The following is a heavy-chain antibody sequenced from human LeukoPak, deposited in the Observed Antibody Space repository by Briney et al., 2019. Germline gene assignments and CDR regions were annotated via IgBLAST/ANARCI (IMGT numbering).Heavy chain of an antibody. V-gene: IGHV4-59*07. D-gene: IGHD1-26*01. CDR1: GDSINSYD. CDR2: IYYSGST. J-gene: IGHJ3*02. Sequence: SDTQSLTCTVSGDSINSYDWSWIRQPRGKGLEWVRYIYYSGSTSYNASCKRRVSIAVDTSKKQFSLKLSYVTAADSAFYYCARYIVSYPHDAFDIWGQGTMVTVSS. CDR3: ARYIVSYPHDAFDI.